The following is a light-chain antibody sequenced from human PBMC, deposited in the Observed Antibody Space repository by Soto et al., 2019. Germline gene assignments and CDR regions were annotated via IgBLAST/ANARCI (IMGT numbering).Light chain of an antibody. Sequence: HSALTQPPSVSAAPGQKVTISCSGSNSNIGDNYVSWYQQLPGTAPKLLIYDNNERPSGIPDRFSGSKSGTSATLRITGLQTGDEADYHCATWDSSLSTVLFGGGTKLTVL. J-gene: IGLJ2*01. CDR3: ATWDSSLSTVL. CDR2: DNN. V-gene: IGLV1-51*01. CDR1: NSNIGDNY.